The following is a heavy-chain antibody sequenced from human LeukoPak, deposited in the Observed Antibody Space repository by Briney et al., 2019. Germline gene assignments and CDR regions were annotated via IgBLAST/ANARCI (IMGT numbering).Heavy chain of an antibody. J-gene: IGHJ4*02. V-gene: IGHV4-4*07. CDR3: ARDFPGRKFDY. CDR2: IYTSEST. CDR1: GGSISSYY. Sequence: SETLSLTCTVSGGSISSYYWSWIRQPAGKGLEWIGHIYTSESTNYNPSLKSRVTMSVDSSKNQFSLKLSSVTAADTAVYYCARDFPGRKFDYWGQGTLVTVSS.